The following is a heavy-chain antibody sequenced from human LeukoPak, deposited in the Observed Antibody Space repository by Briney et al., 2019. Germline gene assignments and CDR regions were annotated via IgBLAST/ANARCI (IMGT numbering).Heavy chain of an antibody. V-gene: IGHV4-28*06. Sequence: PSETLSLTCGVSGYSISSSNWWGWIRQPPGKGLEWIGYIYYSGSTNYNPSLKSRVTMSVDTSKNQFSLKLSSVTALDTAVYYCARAAAAVDFDLWGRGTLVTVSS. J-gene: IGHJ2*01. CDR1: GYSISSSNW. D-gene: IGHD6-13*01. CDR3: ARAAAAVDFDL. CDR2: IYYSGST.